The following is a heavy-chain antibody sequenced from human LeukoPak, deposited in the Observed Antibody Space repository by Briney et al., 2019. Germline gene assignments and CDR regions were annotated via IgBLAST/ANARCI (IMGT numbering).Heavy chain of an antibody. Sequence: GGSLRLSCTASGFTFGDYAMSWFRQAPGKGLEWVGSIRSKAYGGTTEYAASVKGRFTISRDDSKSIAYLQMNSLKTEDTAVYYCTTVFGYSSGWYFDAFDIWGQGTMVTVSS. CDR2: IRSKAYGGTT. CDR1: GFTFGDYA. J-gene: IGHJ3*02. D-gene: IGHD6-19*01. V-gene: IGHV3-49*03. CDR3: TTVFGYSSGWYFDAFDI.